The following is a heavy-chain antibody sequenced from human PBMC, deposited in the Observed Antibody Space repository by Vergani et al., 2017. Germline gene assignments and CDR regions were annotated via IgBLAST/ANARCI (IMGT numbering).Heavy chain of an antibody. CDR2: ISYDGSNK. CDR1: GFTFSSYG. CDR3: AREGGGIAVAGFDY. J-gene: IGHJ4*02. D-gene: IGHD6-19*01. Sequence: QVQLVESGGGVVQPGRSLRLSCAASGFTFSSYGMHWVRQAPGKGLEWVAVISYDGSNKYYADSVKGRFTISRDNSKNTLYLQMNSLRAEDTAVYYCAREGGGIAVAGFDYWGQGTLVTVSS. V-gene: IGHV3-30*03.